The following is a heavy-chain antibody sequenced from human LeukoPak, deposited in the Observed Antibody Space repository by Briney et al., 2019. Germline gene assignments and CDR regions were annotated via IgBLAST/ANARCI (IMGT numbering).Heavy chain of an antibody. V-gene: IGHV3-30*03. Sequence: GGSLRLSCAASGFTFSSHGMHWVRQAPGKGLEWVAVTTYDGNNKYYADSVKGRFTISRDDSKNTLYLQMNSLRAEDTAVYYCARAPSWPMVRGVIGMDVWGQGTTVTVSS. J-gene: IGHJ6*02. CDR2: TTYDGNNK. CDR3: ARAPSWPMVRGVIGMDV. CDR1: GFTFSSHG. D-gene: IGHD3-10*01.